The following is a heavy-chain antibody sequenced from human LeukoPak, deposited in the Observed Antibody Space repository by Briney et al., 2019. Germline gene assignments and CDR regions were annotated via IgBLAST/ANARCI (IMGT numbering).Heavy chain of an antibody. J-gene: IGHJ4*02. V-gene: IGHV3-11*04. D-gene: IGHD6-13*01. Sequence: GGSLRLSCAASGFTFSDYYMSWIRQAPGKGLEWVSYISSSGSTIYYADSVKGRFTISRDNAKNSLYLQMNSLRAEDTAVYYCATGYSSSWSYYLDYWGQGTLVTVSS. CDR1: GFTFSDYY. CDR2: ISSSGSTI. CDR3: ATGYSSSWSYYLDY.